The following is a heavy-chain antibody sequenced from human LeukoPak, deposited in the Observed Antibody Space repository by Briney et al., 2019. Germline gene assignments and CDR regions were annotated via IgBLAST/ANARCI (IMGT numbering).Heavy chain of an antibody. CDR1: GFTFSSNY. V-gene: IGHV3-53*01. CDR3: ARGDYYGSGSYAY. CDR2: IYSGGST. J-gene: IGHJ4*02. Sequence: PGGSLRLSCAASGFTFSSNYMSWVRQAPGKGLEWVSVIYSGGSTYYADSVTGRFTISRDNSKNTLYLQMNSLRAEDTAVYYCARGDYYGSGSYAYWGQGTLVTVSS. D-gene: IGHD3-10*01.